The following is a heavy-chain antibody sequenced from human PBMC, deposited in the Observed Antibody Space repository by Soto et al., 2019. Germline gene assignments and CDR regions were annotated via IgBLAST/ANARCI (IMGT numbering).Heavy chain of an antibody. CDR2: INHRGST. D-gene: IGHD4-17*01. J-gene: IGHJ4*02. Sequence: SETLSLTCAVYGGSFSGYYWSWIRQPPGKGLDWIGEINHRGSTNYNPSLKSRVTISADTSKNQFSLKLTSVTAADTAVYYCARGSTTEKVDSWGQGTLVTVSS. V-gene: IGHV4-34*01. CDR1: GGSFSGYY. CDR3: ARGSTTEKVDS.